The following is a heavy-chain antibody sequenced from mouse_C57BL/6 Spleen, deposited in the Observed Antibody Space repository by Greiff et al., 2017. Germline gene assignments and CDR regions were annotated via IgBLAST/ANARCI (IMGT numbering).Heavy chain of an antibody. V-gene: IGHV1-26*01. CDR2: INPNNGGT. J-gene: IGHJ2*01. CDR3: ARIWDYLDY. CDR1: GYTFTDYY. D-gene: IGHD4-1*01. Sequence: VQLQQSGPELVQPGASVKISCKASGYTFTDYYMNWVKQSHGKSLEWIGDINPNNGGTSYNQKFKGKATLTVDKSSSTAYMELRSLTSEDSAVYYCARIWDYLDYWGQGTTLTVSS.